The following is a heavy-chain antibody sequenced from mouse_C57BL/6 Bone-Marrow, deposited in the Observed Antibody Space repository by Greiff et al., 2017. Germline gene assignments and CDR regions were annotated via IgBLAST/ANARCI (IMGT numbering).Heavy chain of an antibody. J-gene: IGHJ3*01. CDR2: ISSGGSYT. Sequence: VQLVESGGDLVKPGGSLKLSCAASGFTFSSYGMSWVRQTPDKRLEWVATISSGGSYTYYPDSVKGRFTISRDNAKNTLYLQMSSLKSEDTAMYYCARHEGLRRSFAYWGQGTLVTVSA. CDR1: GFTFSSYG. CDR3: ARHEGLRRSFAY. D-gene: IGHD2-4*01. V-gene: IGHV5-6*01.